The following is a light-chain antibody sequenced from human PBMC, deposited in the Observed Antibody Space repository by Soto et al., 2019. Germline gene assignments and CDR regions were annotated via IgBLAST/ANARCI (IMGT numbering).Light chain of an antibody. CDR2: AAS. CDR1: QNINSY. CDR3: QQSYRTSWT. J-gene: IGKJ1*01. V-gene: IGKV1-39*01. Sequence: DIQMTQSPSSLSASVGDRVTITCRASQNINSYLNWYQQKPGKAPKVLIYAASSLQSGVPSRFSGSGSGTDFTLTISTLQPEDFATYYCQQSYRTSWTFGQGTKVEIK.